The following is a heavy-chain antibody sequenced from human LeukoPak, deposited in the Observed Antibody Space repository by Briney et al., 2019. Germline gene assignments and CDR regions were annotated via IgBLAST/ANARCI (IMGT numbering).Heavy chain of an antibody. V-gene: IGHV1-18*01. CDR1: GYTFTSYI. D-gene: IGHD6-19*01. CDR2: ISSYNGNT. CDR3: ARVSNADTTGFGSFGY. J-gene: IGHJ4*02. Sequence: AASVKVSCKASGYTFTSYIISWVRQAPGQGLEWMGWISSYNGNTNYAQNLQGRVTMTTDTSTSTAYMEVRNLRHDDTAVYYCARVSNADTTGFGSFGYWGQGILVTVSS.